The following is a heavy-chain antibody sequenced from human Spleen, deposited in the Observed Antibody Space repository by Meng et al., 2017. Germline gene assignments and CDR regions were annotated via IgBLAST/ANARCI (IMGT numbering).Heavy chain of an antibody. CDR2: IKQDGSWR. D-gene: IGHD1/OR15-1a*01. CDR1: GFTFSSYS. CDR3: ARGGFGWNSLDY. J-gene: IGHJ4*02. Sequence: GGSLRLSCAASGFTFSSYSMNWVRQAPGKGLEWVGHIKQDGSWRYYVDSVKGRFTISRDNAKNSLYLQMSSLRAEDTAVYYCARGGFGWNSLDYWGQGTLVTVSS. V-gene: IGHV3-7*01.